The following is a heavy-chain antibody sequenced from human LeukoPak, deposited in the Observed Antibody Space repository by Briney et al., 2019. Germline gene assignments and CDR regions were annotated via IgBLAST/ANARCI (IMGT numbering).Heavy chain of an antibody. CDR3: AKGGSGYFLDL. CDR1: GFLFNNYG. J-gene: IGHJ5*02. V-gene: IGHV3-23*01. D-gene: IGHD3-22*01. CDR2: ISNDGRGT. Sequence: PGGALELSWAASGFLFNNYGLIWVRQAPGKGLEWVSAISNDGRGTTYADFVKGRFTISRDNSRNTLFLQMTSLRGNDTALYYCAKGGSGYFLDLWGQGTLVTVSS.